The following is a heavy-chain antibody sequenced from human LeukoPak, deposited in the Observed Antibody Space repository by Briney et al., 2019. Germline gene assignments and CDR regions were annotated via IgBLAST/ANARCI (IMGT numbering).Heavy chain of an antibody. V-gene: IGHV3-30-3*01. J-gene: IGHJ4*02. CDR1: GFTFSSYA. CDR3: ARAFSGSRSFDY. CDR2: ISYDGSNK. Sequence: GGSLRLSCAASGFTFSSYAMHWVRQAPGKGLEWVAVISYDGSNKYYADSVKGRFTISRDNSKNTLYLQMNSLRAEDTAVYYCARAFSGSRSFDYWGQGTLVTVSS. D-gene: IGHD1-26*01.